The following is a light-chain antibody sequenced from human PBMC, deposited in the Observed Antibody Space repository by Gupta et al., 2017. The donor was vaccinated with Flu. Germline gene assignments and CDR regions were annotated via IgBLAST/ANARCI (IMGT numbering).Light chain of an antibody. V-gene: IGLV1-47*02. CDR1: IFNSGTNY. CDR2: SSD. J-gene: IGLJ7*01. Sequence: SVTSSCSGIIFNSGTNYVYWYQHLPGTAPKLLIYSSDQRPSGVPDRFSGSKSGSSASLAITGLRSDDEAVFYWETWDDSQSGYVFGGGTRLTVL. CDR3: ETWDDSQSGYV.